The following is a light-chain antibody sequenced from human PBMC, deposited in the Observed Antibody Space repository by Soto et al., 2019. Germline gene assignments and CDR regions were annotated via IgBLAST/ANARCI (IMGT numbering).Light chain of an antibody. Sequence: DVVMTQTPLSLSVTPGQPASISCTSSQSLLHSDGKTCLFWYVQRAGQPPQLLIYEVSNRFSGVPDRFSSNASGTDFTLKISRVEAGYVGVYYCRQSIQFPWTFGQGPKVEIK. J-gene: IGKJ1*01. CDR3: RQSIQFPWT. CDR1: QSLLHSDGKTC. V-gene: IGKV2D-29*01. CDR2: EVS.